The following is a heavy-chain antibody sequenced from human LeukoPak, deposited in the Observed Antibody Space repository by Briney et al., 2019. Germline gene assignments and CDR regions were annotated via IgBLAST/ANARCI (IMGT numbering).Heavy chain of an antibody. D-gene: IGHD6-13*01. V-gene: IGHV3-23*01. CDR2: ISGSGGST. CDR3: AKEGSTWYYFDY. CDR1: GFTFSSYA. J-gene: IGHJ4*02. Sequence: PGGSLRLSCAASGFTFSSYAMSWVRQAPGKGLEWVSAISGSGGSTYYAVFLKGRFTISRDNSKNTLYLQMNSLRAEDTAVYYCAKEGSTWYYFDYWGQGTLVTVSS.